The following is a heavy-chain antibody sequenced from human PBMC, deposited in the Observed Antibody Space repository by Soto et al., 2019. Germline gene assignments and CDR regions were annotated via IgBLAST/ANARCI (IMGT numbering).Heavy chain of an antibody. J-gene: IGHJ5*02. CDR3: ARSRRDILTGYYNVGPWFDP. Sequence: SETLSLTCAVYGGSFSGYYWSWIRQPPGKGLEWIGEINHSGSTNYNPSLKSRVTISVDTSKNQFSLKLSSVTAADTAVYYCARSRRDILTGYYNVGPWFDPWGQGTLVTVSS. CDR2: INHSGST. D-gene: IGHD3-9*01. V-gene: IGHV4-34*01. CDR1: GGSFSGYY.